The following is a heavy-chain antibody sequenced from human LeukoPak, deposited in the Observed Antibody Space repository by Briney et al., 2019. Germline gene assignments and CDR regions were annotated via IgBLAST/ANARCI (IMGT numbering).Heavy chain of an antibody. CDR2: ISSSGSTI. J-gene: IGHJ4*02. CDR1: GFTFSSYE. CDR3: ARECGGDCFSGY. D-gene: IGHD2-21*02. Sequence: GGSLRLSCAASGFTFSSYEMNWVRQAPGKGLEWVSYISSSGSTIYYADSVKGRFTISRDNAKNSLYLQMNSLRAEDTAVYYCARECGGDCFSGYWGQGTLVTVSS. V-gene: IGHV3-48*03.